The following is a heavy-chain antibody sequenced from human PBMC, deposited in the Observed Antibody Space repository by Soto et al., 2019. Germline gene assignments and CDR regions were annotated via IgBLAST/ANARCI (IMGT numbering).Heavy chain of an antibody. J-gene: IGHJ4*02. CDR3: AREHSSSWRFDY. D-gene: IGHD6-13*01. CDR1: GYTFTRYN. CDR2: MNPNSGNT. Sequence: QVQLVQSGAELKKPGASVKVSCKASGYTFTRYNINWVRQATGQGLEWMGWMNPNSGNTGYAQKFQGRVTMTRNTSISTAYMELSSLRSEDTAVYYCAREHSSSWRFDYWGQGTLVTVSS. V-gene: IGHV1-8*01.